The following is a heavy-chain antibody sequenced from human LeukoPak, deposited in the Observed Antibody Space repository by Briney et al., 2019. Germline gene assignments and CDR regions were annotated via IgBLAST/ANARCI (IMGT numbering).Heavy chain of an antibody. CDR2: IDPSNTYI. Sequence: GSLRLSCSASRFTFSSYTMNWVRQAPGKGLEWVSSIDPSNTYIYYADSVKGRFTISRDNAQNSLYLQMNSLRAEDTAVYYCTRGSYGDYEYWGQGTLVTVSS. CDR1: RFTFSSYT. J-gene: IGHJ4*02. V-gene: IGHV3-21*01. CDR3: TRGSYGDYEY. D-gene: IGHD4-17*01.